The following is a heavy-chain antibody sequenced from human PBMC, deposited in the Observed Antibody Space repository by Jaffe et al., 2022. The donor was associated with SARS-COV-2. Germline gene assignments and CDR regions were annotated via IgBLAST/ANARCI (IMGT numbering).Heavy chain of an antibody. V-gene: IGHV4-39*01. D-gene: IGHD6-13*01. J-gene: IGHJ1*01. CDR1: GGSISSSSYY. Sequence: QLQLQESGPGLVKPSETLSLTCTVSGGSISSSSYYWGWIRQPPGKGLEWIGSIYYSGSTYYNPSLKSRVTISVDTSKNQFSLKLSSVTAADTAVYYCARRSRQQLDGEAEYFQHWGQGTLVTVSS. CDR2: IYYSGST. CDR3: ARRSRQQLDGEAEYFQH.